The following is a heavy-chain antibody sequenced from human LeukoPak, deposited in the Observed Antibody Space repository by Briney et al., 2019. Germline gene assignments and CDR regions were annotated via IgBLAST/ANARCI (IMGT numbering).Heavy chain of an antibody. J-gene: IGHJ4*02. CDR1: GGSISSGGYY. CDR3: ARDTYYYDSSGYAVFDY. D-gene: IGHD3-22*01. CDR2: IYYSGST. Sequence: SQTLSLTCTVSGGSISSGGYYWSWIRQRPGKGLEWIGYIYYSGSTYYNPSLKSRVTISVDTSKNQFSLKLSSVTAADTAVYYCARDTYYYDSSGYAVFDYWGQGTLVTVSS. V-gene: IGHV4-31*03.